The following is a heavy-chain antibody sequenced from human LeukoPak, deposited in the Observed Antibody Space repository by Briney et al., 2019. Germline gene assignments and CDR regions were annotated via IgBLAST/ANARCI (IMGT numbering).Heavy chain of an antibody. Sequence: GGSLRLSCAASGFTFSSYAMSWVRQAPGRGLEWVSAISGSGGSTYYADSVKGRFTISRDNSKNTLYLQMNSLRAEDTAVYYCAKVYYVFWSGYLDYWGQGTLVTVSS. J-gene: IGHJ4*02. V-gene: IGHV3-23*01. CDR3: AKVYYVFWSGYLDY. D-gene: IGHD3-3*01. CDR1: GFTFSSYA. CDR2: ISGSGGST.